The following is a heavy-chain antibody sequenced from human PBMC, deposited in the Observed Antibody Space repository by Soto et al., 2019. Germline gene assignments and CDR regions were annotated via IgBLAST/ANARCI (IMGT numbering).Heavy chain of an antibody. Sequence: QVQLQESGPGLVKPSGTLSLTCAVSGGSISSYNWWSWVRQPPGKGLEWIGEIYHSGSTNYTPSRRSRVTISVVKSKNQFTLKLLSMTAAETAVYYCARNNGGNSGYVYWGQGTLVTVSS. CDR2: IYHSGST. V-gene: IGHV4-4*02. D-gene: IGHD2-21*02. J-gene: IGHJ4*02. CDR3: ARNNGGNSGYVY. CDR1: GGSISSYNW.